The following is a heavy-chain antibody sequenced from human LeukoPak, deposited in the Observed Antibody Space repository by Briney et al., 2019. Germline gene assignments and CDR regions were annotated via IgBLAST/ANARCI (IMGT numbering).Heavy chain of an antibody. V-gene: IGHV4-61*02. CDR3: AREEYYDDSGYYFRYFDS. J-gene: IGHJ4*02. CDR2: FHTGGSA. CDR1: GGSISSDNYY. D-gene: IGHD3-22*01. Sequence: SQTLSLTCSVSGGSISSDNYYWTWIRQPAGKGLEWIGRFHTGGSANYNPSLKSRVTISVDTSKNQFSLRLNSVTAADTAIYYCAREEYYDDSGYYFRYFDSWGQGTLATVSS.